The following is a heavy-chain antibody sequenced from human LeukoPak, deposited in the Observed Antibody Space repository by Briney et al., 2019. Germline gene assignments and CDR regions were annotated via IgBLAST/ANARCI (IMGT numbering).Heavy chain of an antibody. CDR2: IYTSGST. CDR1: GGSLSSYY. Sequence: SETLSLPCTVSGGSLSSYYWSWIPQPAGKGLEGIGRIYTSGSTNYNPSLKSRVTMSVDTSKNQFSLKLSSVTAADTAVYYCAREVTQAVAGLYYYYYMDVWGKGTTVTVSS. D-gene: IGHD6-19*01. V-gene: IGHV4-4*07. J-gene: IGHJ6*03. CDR3: AREVTQAVAGLYYYYYMDV.